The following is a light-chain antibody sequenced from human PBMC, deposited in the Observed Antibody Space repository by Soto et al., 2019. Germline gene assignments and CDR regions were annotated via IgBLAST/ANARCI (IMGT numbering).Light chain of an antibody. V-gene: IGKV1-33*01. Sequence: DIQMTQSPSSLSASVGDRVTITCQASQDISNYLSWYQQKPGKDPKLLIYDASNLETGVPSRFSGSGSGTDFTFTISSLQPEDIATYYCQQYDNLPITFGGGTKVEIK. CDR3: QQYDNLPIT. J-gene: IGKJ4*01. CDR2: DAS. CDR1: QDISNY.